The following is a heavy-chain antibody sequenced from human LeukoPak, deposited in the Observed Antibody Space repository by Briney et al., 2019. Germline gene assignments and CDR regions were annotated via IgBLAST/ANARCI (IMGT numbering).Heavy chain of an antibody. J-gene: IGHJ4*02. V-gene: IGHV1-2*02. CDR2: INPNSGGT. CDR1: GYTFTGYY. CDR3: ARDPPREDGYTTTSTFDY. D-gene: IGHD5-24*01. Sequence: ASVKVSCKASGYTFTGYYIHWVRQAPGQGLEWMGWINPNSGGTNYAQKFQGRVTMTRDTSISTAYMELSRLRSDDTAVYYCARDPPREDGYTTTSTFDYWGQGTLVTVSS.